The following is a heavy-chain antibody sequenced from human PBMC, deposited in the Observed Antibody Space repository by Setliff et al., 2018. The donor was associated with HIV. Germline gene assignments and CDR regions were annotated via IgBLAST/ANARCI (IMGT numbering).Heavy chain of an antibody. Sequence: GGSLRLSCAASGFKFSSYEMNWVRQAPGKGLEWISYIRSSGSPIYYADSVKGRFTISRDNAKNSLYLQMNSLRVVDTAVYYCARDGIAARWALDYWGQGIVVTVSS. CDR2: IRSSGSPI. CDR1: GFKFSSYE. D-gene: IGHD6-6*01. J-gene: IGHJ4*02. V-gene: IGHV3-48*03. CDR3: ARDGIAARWALDY.